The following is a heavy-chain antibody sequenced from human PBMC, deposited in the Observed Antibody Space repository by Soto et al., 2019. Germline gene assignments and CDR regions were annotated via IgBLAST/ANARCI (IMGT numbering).Heavy chain of an antibody. J-gene: IGHJ4*02. CDR3: ARDDYSDRGGAY. CDR1: GFTFSSYA. Sequence: EVQLLESGGGFVQPGGSLRLSCAASGFTFSSYAMSWVRQAPGKGLEWVSAVSASGGTTYYADSVQGRFTISRDNSKNSLHLQMNSRRVEDPAVYYCARDDYSDRGGAYWGQGTQVTVSS. V-gene: IGHV3-23*01. CDR2: VSASGGTT. D-gene: IGHD3-22*01.